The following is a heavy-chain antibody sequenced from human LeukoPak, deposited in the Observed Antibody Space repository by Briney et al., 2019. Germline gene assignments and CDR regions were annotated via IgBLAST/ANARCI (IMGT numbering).Heavy chain of an antibody. D-gene: IGHD5-18*01. CDR1: GGSISSYY. CDR2: IYYSGST. Sequence: SETLPLTCTVSGGSISSYYWSWIRQPPGKGLEWIGYIYYSGSTNYNPSLKSRVTISVDTSKNQFSLKLSSVTAADTAVYYCARGVQLWHFDYWGQGTLVTVSS. CDR3: ARGVQLWHFDY. V-gene: IGHV4-59*01. J-gene: IGHJ4*02.